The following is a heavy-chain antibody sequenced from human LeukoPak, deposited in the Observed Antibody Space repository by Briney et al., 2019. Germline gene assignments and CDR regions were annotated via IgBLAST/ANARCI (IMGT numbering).Heavy chain of an antibody. CDR3: VSVTTVVEDYYYMDV. CDR1: GFTFSSYG. V-gene: IGHV3-48*04. J-gene: IGHJ6*03. CDR2: ISSSGYTI. Sequence: GGSLRLSCAASGFTFSSYGMNWVRQAPGKGLEWVSYISSSGYTIRNADSVKGRFTISRDNAKNSLYLQMNSLRAEDTAFYYCVSVTTVVEDYYYMDVWGKGTTVTVSS. D-gene: IGHD4-23*01.